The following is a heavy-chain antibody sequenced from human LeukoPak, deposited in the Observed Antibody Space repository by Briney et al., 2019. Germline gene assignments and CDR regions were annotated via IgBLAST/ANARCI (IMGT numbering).Heavy chain of an antibody. CDR2: IYYSGST. Sequence: SETLSLTCTVSGGSISSSSYYWGWIRQPPGKGLEWIGSIYYSGSTYYNPSLKSRVTISVDTSKNQFSLKLSSVTAADTAVYYCAIGPIFGVVGPPGAFDIWGQGTTVTVSS. D-gene: IGHD3-3*01. CDR1: GGSISSSSYY. V-gene: IGHV4-39*01. J-gene: IGHJ3*02. CDR3: AIGPIFGVVGPPGAFDI.